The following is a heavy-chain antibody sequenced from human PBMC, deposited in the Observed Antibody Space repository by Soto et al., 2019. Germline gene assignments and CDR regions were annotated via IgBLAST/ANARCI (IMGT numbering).Heavy chain of an antibody. CDR3: ERLQVPGHFDY. V-gene: IGHV4-39*01. Sequence: PGETLSLTCVVSGVSISSTNYYWAWVRQRPGKGLDWIGNIYLDGNTYYNPSFRSRLTVSVDTSKNQFSLQLGSLTAPDKAIYYCERLQVPGHFDYWGQGTLVTVSS. CDR1: GVSISSTNYY. J-gene: IGHJ4*02. D-gene: IGHD1-1*01. CDR2: IYLDGNT.